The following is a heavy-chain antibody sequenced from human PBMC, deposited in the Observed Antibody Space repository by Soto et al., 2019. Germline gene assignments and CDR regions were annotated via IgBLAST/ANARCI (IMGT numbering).Heavy chain of an antibody. V-gene: IGHV3-23*01. J-gene: IGHJ3*02. CDR2: ISGSGGNT. CDR3: AKGREGFGNDAFDI. CDR1: GFTFSSYW. Sequence: GGSLRLSCAASGFTFSSYWMHWVRQAPGKGLAWVSAISGSGGNTYYADSVKGRFTISRDNSKNTLYLQMNTLRAEDTAVYYCAKGREGFGNDAFDIWGQGTMVTVSS. D-gene: IGHD3-10*01.